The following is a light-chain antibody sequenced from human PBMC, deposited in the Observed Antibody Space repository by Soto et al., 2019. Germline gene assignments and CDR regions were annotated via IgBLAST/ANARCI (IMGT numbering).Light chain of an antibody. CDR1: QGLVYSDGKIY. CDR3: MQGTHWPPT. CDR2: KVS. J-gene: IGKJ5*01. Sequence: VVMTQSPLSLPVTLGQPASISCRSSQGLVYSDGKIYLNWFQQRPGQSPRRLIYKVSNRDSGVPDRFSGSGSGTDFTLKISRVEAEDVGAYYCMQGTHWPPTFGQGTRLEI. V-gene: IGKV2-30*01.